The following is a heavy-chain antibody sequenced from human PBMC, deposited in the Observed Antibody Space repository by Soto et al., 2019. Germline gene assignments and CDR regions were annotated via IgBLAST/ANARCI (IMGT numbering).Heavy chain of an antibody. CDR1: GGSFSGYY. CDR2: INHSGST. Sequence: SETLSLTCAVYGGSFSGYYWSWIRQPPGKGLEWIGEINHSGSTNYNPSLKSRVTISVDTSKNQFSLKLSSVTAADTAVYYCARGLDGTTGTTVYWFDPWGQGTLVTVSS. CDR3: ARGLDGTTGTTVYWFDP. V-gene: IGHV4-34*01. J-gene: IGHJ5*02. D-gene: IGHD1-1*01.